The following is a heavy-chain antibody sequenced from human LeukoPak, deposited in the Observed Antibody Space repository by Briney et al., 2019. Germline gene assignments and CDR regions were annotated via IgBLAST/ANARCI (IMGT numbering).Heavy chain of an antibody. CDR3: AKGSAYADF. Sequence: PGGSLRLSCAASGFTFSSHTMNWVRQAPGKGLECVSSISGSGGTTYYADSVKGRFTISRDNPKNTLSLQMNSLRAEDTAVYYCAKGSAYADFWGQGTLVTVSS. J-gene: IGHJ4*02. CDR2: ISGSGGTT. V-gene: IGHV3-23*01. CDR1: GFTFSSHT. D-gene: IGHD3-3*01.